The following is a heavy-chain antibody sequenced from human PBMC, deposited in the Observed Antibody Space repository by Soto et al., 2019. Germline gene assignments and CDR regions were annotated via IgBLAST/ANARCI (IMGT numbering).Heavy chain of an antibody. Sequence: PSETLSLTCTVSGGSIGSYHWSWVRQPPGKGLEWIASVYYTGTTNYNPSLGSRVTISIYAPENRISLKLTSVTAADTAFYYCARDTVFKGMFDLWGQGTLITVSS. D-gene: IGHD3-9*01. V-gene: IGHV4-59*01. J-gene: IGHJ5*02. CDR3: ARDTVFKGMFDL. CDR1: GGSIGSYH. CDR2: VYYTGTT.